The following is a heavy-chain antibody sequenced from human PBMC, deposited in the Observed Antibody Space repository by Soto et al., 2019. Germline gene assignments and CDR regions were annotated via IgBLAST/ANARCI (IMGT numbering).Heavy chain of an antibody. CDR2: INHSGST. J-gene: IGHJ4*02. CDR3: ARLGGGDHYYDSSGYYMPYFDY. CDR1: GGSFSGYY. Sequence: SETLSLTCAVYGGSFSGYYWSWIRQPPGKRLEWIGEINHSGSTNYNPSLKSRVTISVDTSKNQFSLKLSSVTAADTAVYYCARLGGGDHYYDSSGYYMPYFDYWGQGALVTVSS. V-gene: IGHV4-34*01. D-gene: IGHD3-22*01.